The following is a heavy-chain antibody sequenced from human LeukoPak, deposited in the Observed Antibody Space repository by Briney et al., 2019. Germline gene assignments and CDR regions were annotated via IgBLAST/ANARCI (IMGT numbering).Heavy chain of an antibody. CDR1: GGSISSGGYY. J-gene: IGHJ6*02. V-gene: IGHV4-31*03. D-gene: IGHD6-13*01. Sequence: SQTLSLTCTVSGGSISSGGYYWSWIRQHPGKGLEWIGYIYYSGSTYYNPSLKSRVTISVDTSKNQFSLKLSSVTAADTAVYYCARDRIAAAGTRYHYYYYYGMDVWGQGTTVTVSS. CDR2: IYYSGST. CDR3: ARDRIAAAGTRYHYYYYYGMDV.